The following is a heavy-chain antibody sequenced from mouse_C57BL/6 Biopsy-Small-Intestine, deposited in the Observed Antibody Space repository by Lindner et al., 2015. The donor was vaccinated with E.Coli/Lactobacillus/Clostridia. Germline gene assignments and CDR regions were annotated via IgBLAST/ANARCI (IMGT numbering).Heavy chain of an antibody. Sequence: SVKVSCKASGYTFTGYYMHWVRQAPGQGLEWMGWINPNSGGTNYAQKFQGRVTMTRDTSINTAYMELSSLKSDDSAVYYCARWTTRYQLLAFDHWGQGTLVTVSS. V-gene: IGHV1-53*01. D-gene: IGHD6-1*01. CDR3: ARWTTRYQLLAFDH. CDR2: INPNSGGT. J-gene: IGHJ4*01. CDR1: GYTFTGYY.